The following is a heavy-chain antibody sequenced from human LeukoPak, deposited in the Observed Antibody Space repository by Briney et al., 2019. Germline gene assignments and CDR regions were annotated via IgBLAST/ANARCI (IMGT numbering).Heavy chain of an antibody. CDR1: GHTFSSYY. Sequence: ASVKVSCKASGHTFSSYYMHWVRQAPGQGLEWMGIINPSAGGTSYAQKFQGRVTMTRDTSTSTVYMELSSLRSEDTAIYYCARDKGQSAGRDYFDFWGQGTLVTVSS. D-gene: IGHD6-13*01. CDR3: ARDKGQSAGRDYFDF. V-gene: IGHV1-46*01. J-gene: IGHJ4*02. CDR2: INPSAGGT.